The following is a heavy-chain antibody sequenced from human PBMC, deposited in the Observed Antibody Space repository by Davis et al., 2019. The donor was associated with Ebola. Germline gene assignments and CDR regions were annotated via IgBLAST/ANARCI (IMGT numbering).Heavy chain of an antibody. Sequence: ASVKVSCKASGYTFTSYGISWVRQAPGQGLEWMGGIIPIFGTANYAQKFQGRVTMTTDTSTSTAYMELRILRSDDTAVYYCARDEQQIRPAFDIWGQGTEVTVSS. CDR3: ARDEQQIRPAFDI. CDR1: GYTFTSYG. CDR2: IIPIFGTA. J-gene: IGHJ3*02. D-gene: IGHD6-13*01. V-gene: IGHV1-18*01.